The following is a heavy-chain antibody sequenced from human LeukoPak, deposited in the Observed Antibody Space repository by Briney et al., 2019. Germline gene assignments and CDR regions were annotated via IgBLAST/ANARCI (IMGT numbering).Heavy chain of an antibody. D-gene: IGHD3-22*01. CDR1: GGSISSYY. Sequence: SETLSLTCTVSGGSISSYYWSWVRQPPGKGLEWIGYIYYSGSTNYNPSLKSRVTISVDTSKNQFSLKLSSVTAADTAVYYCARFYDSSGYYPYYYYYYMDVWGKGTTVTVSS. CDR2: IYYSGST. V-gene: IGHV4-59*01. CDR3: ARFYDSSGYYPYYYYYYMDV. J-gene: IGHJ6*03.